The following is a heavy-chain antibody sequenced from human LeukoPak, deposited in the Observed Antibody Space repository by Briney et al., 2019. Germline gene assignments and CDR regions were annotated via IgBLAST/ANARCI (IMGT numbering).Heavy chain of an antibody. CDR2: ISAYNGNT. V-gene: IGHV1-18*01. D-gene: IGHD3-22*01. CDR3: ARGNYYDSSGYLEDY. CDR1: GYTFTSYG. J-gene: IGHJ4*02. Sequence: GASVKVSCKASGYTFTSYGISWVRQAPGQGLEWMGWISAYNGNTNYAQKLQGRVTMTTDTSTSTAYMELRSLRSDDTAVYYCARGNYYDSSGYLEDYWGQGTLVTVSS.